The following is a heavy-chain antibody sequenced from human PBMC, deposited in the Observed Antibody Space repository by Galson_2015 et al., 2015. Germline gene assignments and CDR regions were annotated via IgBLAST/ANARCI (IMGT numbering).Heavy chain of an antibody. V-gene: IGHV4-39*01. CDR3: ARHKVGVDAFDI. D-gene: IGHD3-16*01. J-gene: IGHJ3*02. CDR1: GGSISSSSYY. CDR2: IYYSGST. Sequence: ETLSLTCTVSGGSISSSSYYWGWIRQPPGKGLEWIGSIYYSGSTYYNPSLKSRVTISVGTSKNQFSLKLSSVTAADTAVYYCARHKVGVDAFDIWGQGTMVTVSS.